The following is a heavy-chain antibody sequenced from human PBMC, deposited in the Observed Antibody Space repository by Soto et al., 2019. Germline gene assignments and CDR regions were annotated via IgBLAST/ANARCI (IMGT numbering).Heavy chain of an antibody. CDR2: ITPFNGKT. V-gene: IGHV1-45*02. CDR3: AIGWEVAENGKFDY. J-gene: IGHJ4*02. CDR1: GYTFTYRY. D-gene: IGHD6-19*01. Sequence: QMQLVQSGAEVKKTGSSVKVSCKASGYTFTYRYLHWVRQAPGQALEWMGWITPFNGKTNYAQKSQDRVTITRDRSMSTAYMELSSLRSEDTAMYYCAIGWEVAENGKFDYWGQGTLVTVSS.